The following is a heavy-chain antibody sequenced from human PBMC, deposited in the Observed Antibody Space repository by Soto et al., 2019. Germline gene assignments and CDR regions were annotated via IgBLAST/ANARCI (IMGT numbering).Heavy chain of an antibody. CDR1: GFSVTSNH. Sequence: EVQLFESGGDLIQPGGSLRLSCAASGFSVTSNHMSWVRQGPGKGLEWVSIIYAGGTTYYADSVKGRFTISRDNSGNTLFLQMNSLRDEDTAVYYCARDLRRGGDWGQGTLVTVSS. J-gene: IGHJ4*02. CDR3: ARDLRRGGD. CDR2: IYAGGTT. D-gene: IGHD3-10*01. V-gene: IGHV3-53*01.